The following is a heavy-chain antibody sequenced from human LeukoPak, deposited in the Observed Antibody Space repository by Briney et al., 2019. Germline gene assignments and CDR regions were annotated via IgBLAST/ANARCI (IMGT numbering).Heavy chain of an antibody. CDR3: AGGIAVAGTVTFDI. J-gene: IGHJ3*02. CDR1: GGTFSSYA. V-gene: IGHV1-69*13. D-gene: IGHD6-19*01. Sequence: SVKVSCKASGGTFSSYAIGWVRQAPGQGLEWMGGIIPIFGTANYAQKFQGRVTITADESTSTAYMELSSLRSEDTAVYYCAGGIAVAGTVTFDIWGQGTMVTVSS. CDR2: IIPIFGTA.